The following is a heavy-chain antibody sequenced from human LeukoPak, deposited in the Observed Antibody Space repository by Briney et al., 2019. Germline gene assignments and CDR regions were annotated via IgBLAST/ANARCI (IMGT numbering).Heavy chain of an antibody. Sequence: ASVKVSCKASGYTFSKYGISWVRQAPGQGLEWMGWISAYNGNTNYAQKLQGRVTMTTDTSTSTAYMELRSLRSDDTAVYYCARAPTPGATCFFWGQGTLVTVSS. J-gene: IGHJ4*02. CDR3: ARAPTPGATCFF. CDR2: ISAYNGNT. V-gene: IGHV1-18*04. D-gene: IGHD1-26*01. CDR1: GYTFSKYG.